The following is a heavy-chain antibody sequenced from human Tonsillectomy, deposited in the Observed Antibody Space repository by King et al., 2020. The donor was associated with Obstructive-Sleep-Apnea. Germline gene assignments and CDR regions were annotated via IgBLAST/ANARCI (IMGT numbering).Heavy chain of an antibody. V-gene: IGHV4-39*07. CDR1: GGSISSSSYY. J-gene: IGHJ4*02. CDR3: ARVRNRGTGYGGNS. CDR2: IYYSGST. D-gene: IGHD4-23*01. Sequence: QLQESGPGLVKPSETLSLTCTVSGGSISSSSYYWGWIRQPPGKGLEWIGSIYYSGSTYYNPSLKSRVTISVDTSKNQFSLKLSSVTAADTAVYYCARVRNRGTGYGGNSWGQGTLVTVSS.